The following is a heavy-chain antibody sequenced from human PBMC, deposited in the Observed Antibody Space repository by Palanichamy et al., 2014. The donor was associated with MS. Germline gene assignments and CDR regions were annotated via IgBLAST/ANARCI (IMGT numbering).Heavy chain of an antibody. Sequence: QVQPVESGGGVVQPGRSLRLSCEASGLSFDSYGMHWVRQPPGKGLEWVAVIRFDGSNEHYADSVKGRFTISRDNSKNTLYLRMHSLRAEDTAVYYCARGLGYYYFAMDVWGQGTTVTVSS. CDR1: GLSFDSYG. V-gene: IGHV3-33*01. CDR3: ARGLGYYYFAMDV. J-gene: IGHJ6*02. CDR2: IRFDGSNE.